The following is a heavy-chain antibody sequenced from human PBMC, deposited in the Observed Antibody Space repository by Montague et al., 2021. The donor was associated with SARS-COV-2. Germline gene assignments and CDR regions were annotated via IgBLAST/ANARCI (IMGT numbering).Heavy chain of an antibody. CDR3: ARGRGTALFRRIYFGMDV. V-gene: IGHV4-34*01. CDR2: INHSGST. CDR1: GGSFSGYY. J-gene: IGHJ6*02. D-gene: IGHD1-1*01. Sequence: SETLSLTCAVYGGSFSGYYWSWIRQPPGKGLEWIGEINHSGSTNYNPSLKSRVTKSVDTSKNQFSLKLSSVTAADTAVYYCARGRGTALFRRIYFGMDVWGQGTTVTVSS.